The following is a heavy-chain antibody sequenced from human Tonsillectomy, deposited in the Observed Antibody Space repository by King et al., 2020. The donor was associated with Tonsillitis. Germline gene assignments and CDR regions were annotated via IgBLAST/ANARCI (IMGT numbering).Heavy chain of an antibody. CDR1: GYTLIDYY. J-gene: IGHJ4*02. CDR3: ARGDPYCGGDCYWADLDY. V-gene: IGHV1-46*01. Sequence: VQLVESGAEVKKPGASVKVSCKASGYTLIDYYMHWVRQAPGQGLEWMGIINPSGDYTSYAQKFLGRVTVTSDRSTSTVYMELSSLTSEDTAVYYCARGDPYCGGDCYWADLDYWGQGTLVTVSS. D-gene: IGHD2-21*02. CDR2: INPSGDYT.